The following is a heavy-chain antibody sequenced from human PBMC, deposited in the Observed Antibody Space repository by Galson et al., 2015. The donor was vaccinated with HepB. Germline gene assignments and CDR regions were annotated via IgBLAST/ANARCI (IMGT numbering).Heavy chain of an antibody. CDR2: ISGSGGST. V-gene: IGHV3-23*01. J-gene: IGHJ4*02. Sequence: SLRLSCAASGFTFSSYAMSWVRQAPGKGLEWVSAISGSGGSTYYADSVKGRFTISRDNSKNTLYLQMNSLRAEDTAVYYCAKVKGPHLFGVVIRSRYYFDYWGQGTLATVSS. D-gene: IGHD3-3*01. CDR1: GFTFSSYA. CDR3: AKVKGPHLFGVVIRSRYYFDY.